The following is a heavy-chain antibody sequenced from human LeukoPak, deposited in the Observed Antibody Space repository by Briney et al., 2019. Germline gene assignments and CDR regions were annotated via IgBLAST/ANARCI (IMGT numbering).Heavy chain of an antibody. CDR1: GGSISSSSYY. CDR2: IYHSGGA. V-gene: IGHV4-39*01. Sequence: SETLSLTCTVSGGSISSSSYYWGWIRQPPGKGLEWIGQIYHSGGANYNPSLRSRVTISIDTSKNQLSLRLSSVTAADTAVYYCARHGSYCFDSWGQGTLVTVSS. D-gene: IGHD3-10*01. CDR3: ARHGSYCFDS. J-gene: IGHJ4*02.